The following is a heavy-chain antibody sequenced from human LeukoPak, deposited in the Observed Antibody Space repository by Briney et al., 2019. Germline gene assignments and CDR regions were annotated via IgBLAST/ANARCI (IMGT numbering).Heavy chain of an antibody. CDR2: INPSGGST. Sequence: ASVKVSCKASGYTFTSYYMHWVRQAPGQGLEWMGIINPSGGSTSYAQKFQGRVTMTRDTSTSTVYMELSSLRSEDTAVYYCARGGSSSWYESAGYFQHWGQGTLVTVSS. CDR1: GYTFTSYY. CDR3: ARGGSSSWYESAGYFQH. V-gene: IGHV1-46*01. J-gene: IGHJ1*01. D-gene: IGHD6-13*01.